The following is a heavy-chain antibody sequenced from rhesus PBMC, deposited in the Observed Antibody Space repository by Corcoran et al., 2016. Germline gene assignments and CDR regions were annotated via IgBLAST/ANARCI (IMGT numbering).Heavy chain of an antibody. V-gene: IGHV4-122*02. Sequence: QVQLQESGPGLVKPSEPLSLTCAVSGGSISSGSYYWSWIRPPPGKGLEWIGYITYSGSTSYNPSLKSRVTISRDTSKNQFSLKLSSVTAADTAVYYCARDFRYSSWDYWGQGVLVTVSS. D-gene: IGHD6-13*01. CDR2: ITYSGST. J-gene: IGHJ4*01. CDR3: ARDFRYSSWDY. CDR1: GGSISSGSYY.